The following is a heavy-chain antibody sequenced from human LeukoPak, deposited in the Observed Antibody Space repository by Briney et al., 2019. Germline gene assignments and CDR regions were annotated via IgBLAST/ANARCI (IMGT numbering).Heavy chain of an antibody. Sequence: ASVKVSCKVSGYTLTELSMHWVRQAPGKGLEWMGGFDPEDGETIYAQKFQGRVTMTEDTSTDTAYMELSSLRSEDTAVYYCARDHPMITFGGVIPDYWGQGTLVTVSS. D-gene: IGHD3-16*02. CDR1: GYTLTELS. J-gene: IGHJ4*02. CDR2: FDPEDGET. V-gene: IGHV1-24*01. CDR3: ARDHPMITFGGVIPDY.